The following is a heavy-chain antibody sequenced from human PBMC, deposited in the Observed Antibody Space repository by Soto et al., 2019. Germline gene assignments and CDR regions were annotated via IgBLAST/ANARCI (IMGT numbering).Heavy chain of an antibody. D-gene: IGHD6-13*01. CDR1: GFTFSDSN. CDR3: AREPSSSSWYFSFDP. V-gene: IGHV3-48*02. Sequence: LRLSCAASGFTFSDSNMNWVRQAPGKGLEWVSYISSNSGTKYYADSVKGRFTISRDNVKNSLYLQMNSLRDEDTAVYYCAREPSSSSWYFSFDPWGQGTLVTVSS. J-gene: IGHJ5*02. CDR2: ISSNSGTK.